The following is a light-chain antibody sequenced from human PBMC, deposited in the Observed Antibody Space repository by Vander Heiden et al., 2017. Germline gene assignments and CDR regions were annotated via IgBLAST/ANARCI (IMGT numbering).Light chain of an antibody. CDR2: AAS. Sequence: DIQMTQSPSFLSASVGDRVTMTCRASQSIAAYVNWYQQKPGTAPKLLIYAASNLQHGVPSRFSGSGSGTDFTLTISRLHPEDFATYFCQQCYGAPFIFGHGTKVDV. J-gene: IGKJ3*01. V-gene: IGKV1-39*01. CDR1: QSIAAY. CDR3: QQCYGAPFI.